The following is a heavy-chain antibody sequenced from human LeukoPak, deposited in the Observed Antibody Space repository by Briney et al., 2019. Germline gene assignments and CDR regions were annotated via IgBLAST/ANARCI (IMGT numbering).Heavy chain of an antibody. Sequence: SETLSLTCTVSGGSISSSSYYWGWIRQPPGKGLEWIGSIYYSGSTYYNPSLKSRVTISIDTSKNQFSLKLSSVTAADTAVYYCAKTAVIAAAGPFDNWGQGTLVTVSS. CDR1: GGSISSSSYY. CDR2: IYYSGST. V-gene: IGHV4-39*07. J-gene: IGHJ4*02. CDR3: AKTAVIAAAGPFDN. D-gene: IGHD6-13*01.